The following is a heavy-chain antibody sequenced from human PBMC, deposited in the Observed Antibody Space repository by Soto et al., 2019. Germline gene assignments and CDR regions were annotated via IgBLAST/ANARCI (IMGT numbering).Heavy chain of an antibody. CDR3: VTSGGFDH. CDR1: GFTFSNYW. CDR2: INSDGSTR. D-gene: IGHD3-16*01. J-gene: IGHJ5*02. V-gene: IGHV3-74*01. Sequence: EVQLMESGGGLVQPGGSLRLSCVASGFTFSNYWMHWVRQAPGKGLVWVSRINSDGSTRSYAESVKGRFTISRDNVKNTLYLQRNSLGAEDTAVYYCVTSGGFDHWGQGTLVTVSS.